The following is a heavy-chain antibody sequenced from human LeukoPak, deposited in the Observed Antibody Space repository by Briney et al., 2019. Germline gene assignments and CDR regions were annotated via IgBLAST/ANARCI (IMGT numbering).Heavy chain of an antibody. D-gene: IGHD1-7*01. CDR1: GFIFSNYG. J-gene: IGHJ4*02. CDR2: IGYDGSNK. CDR3: VKRNSFYLDY. Sequence: PGGSLRRSCAVSGFIFSNYGMHWVRQAPGKGLEWGAFIGYDGSNKYYADSVKGRFTVSRDNSKNTLYLEMNSLRGEDTAVYYCVKRNSFYLDYLGQGTLVTVSS. V-gene: IGHV3-30*02.